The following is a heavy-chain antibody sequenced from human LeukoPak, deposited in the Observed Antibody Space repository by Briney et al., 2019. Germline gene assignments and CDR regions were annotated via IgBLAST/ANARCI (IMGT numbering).Heavy chain of an antibody. J-gene: IGHJ4*02. V-gene: IGHV3-9*01. D-gene: IGHD6-19*01. CDR1: GFTFDDYA. CDR3: ARGRAGPFDY. CDR2: ISWNSGSI. Sequence: GRSLRLSCAASGFTFDDYAMHWVRQAPGKGLEWVSGISWNSGSIGYADSVKGRFTISRDNAKNSLYLQMNSLRAEDTAVYYCARGRAGPFDYWGQGTLVTVSS.